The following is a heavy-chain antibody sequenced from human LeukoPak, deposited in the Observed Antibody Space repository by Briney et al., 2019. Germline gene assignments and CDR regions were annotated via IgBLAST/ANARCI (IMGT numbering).Heavy chain of an antibody. V-gene: IGHV3-7*03. D-gene: IGHD1-26*01. CDR3: AKKGATTGDFDY. J-gene: IGHJ4*02. CDR1: GFTFSSYW. CDR2: IKEDGSDK. Sequence: GGSLRLSCAASGFTFSSYWMTWVRQAPGKGLEWVANIKEDGSDKYYVDSVKGRFTISRDNSKNTLYLQMNSLRAEDTAVYYCAKKGATTGDFDYWGQGTLVTVSS.